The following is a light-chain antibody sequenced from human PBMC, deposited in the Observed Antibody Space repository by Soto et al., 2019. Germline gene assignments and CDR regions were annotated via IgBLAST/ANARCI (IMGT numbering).Light chain of an antibody. CDR1: QSISKH. CDR3: QQYASFSPA. CDR2: YAS. V-gene: IGKV1-5*01. Sequence: DVQMTRSPSTLSASVGDRVTITCRASQSISKHLAWYQLRPGKAPRLLIYYASTLDRGVPSRFSGSGSGTEFTLTIISLQPDDFATYYCQQYASFSPAFGQGTKVGI. J-gene: IGKJ1*01.